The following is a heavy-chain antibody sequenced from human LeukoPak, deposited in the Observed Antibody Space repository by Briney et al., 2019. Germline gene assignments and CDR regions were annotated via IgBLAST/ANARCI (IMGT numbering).Heavy chain of an antibody. Sequence: GASVKVSCKASGYTFTSYDINWVRQAPGQGLEWMGWMNPNSGNTGYAQKFQGRVTMTRNTSISTAYMELGSLRSEDTAVYYCARAPTPFYCNRTACYTPFFDYWGQGALITVSS. CDR2: MNPNSGNT. CDR1: GYTFTSYD. J-gene: IGHJ4*02. CDR3: ARAPTPFYCNRTACYTPFFDY. D-gene: IGHD2-2*02. V-gene: IGHV1-8*01.